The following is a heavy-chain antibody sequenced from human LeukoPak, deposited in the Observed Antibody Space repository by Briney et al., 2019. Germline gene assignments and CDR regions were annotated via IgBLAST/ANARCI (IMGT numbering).Heavy chain of an antibody. J-gene: IGHJ4*02. CDR1: GGSISSNNYY. CDR2: IYYSGST. V-gene: IGHV4-39*01. CDR3: ARLFGITTNKFDY. D-gene: IGHD3-10*01. Sequence: SETLSLTCTVSGGSISSNNYYWGWIRQPPGKGLEWIGSIYYSGSTYYNPSLKGRVTISVGTSKNQFSLRLSSVTAADTAVYYCARLFGITTNKFDYWGQGTLVTVSS.